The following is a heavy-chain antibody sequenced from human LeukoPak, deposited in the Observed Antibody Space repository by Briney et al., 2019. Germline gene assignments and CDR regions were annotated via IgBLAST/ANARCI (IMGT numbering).Heavy chain of an antibody. CDR2: FYTSGST. D-gene: IGHD6-19*01. V-gene: IGHV4-4*07. CDR3: AREKTVEGWLVQGGWFDP. J-gene: IGHJ5*02. Sequence: SETLSLTCTVSGDSISSYYWSWIRQPAGKGLEWIGRFYTSGSTNYNPSLKSRVTISVDTSKNQFSLKLSSVTAADTAVYYCAREKTVEGWLVQGGWFDPWGQGTLVTVSS. CDR1: GDSISSYY.